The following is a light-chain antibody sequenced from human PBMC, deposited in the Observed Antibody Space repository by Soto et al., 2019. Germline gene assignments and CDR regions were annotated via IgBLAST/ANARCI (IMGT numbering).Light chain of an antibody. CDR3: QQYGSSLVT. Sequence: EIVLTQSPGTLSLSRGESATLSCRASQTVSAGYLAWYQHKPGQAPRLLIYGASIRAAGIPDRFSGSGSGTDFTLTIRRLEPEDSAIYYCQQYGSSLVTFGPGTKVDIK. V-gene: IGKV3-20*01. CDR1: QTVSAGY. CDR2: GAS. J-gene: IGKJ3*01.